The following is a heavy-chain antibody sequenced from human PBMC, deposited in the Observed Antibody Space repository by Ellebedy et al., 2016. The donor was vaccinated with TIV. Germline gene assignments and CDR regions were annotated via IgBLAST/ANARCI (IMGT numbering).Heavy chain of an antibody. CDR1: GFAFSSYS. CDR3: TKWEMRLKYFTD. CDR2: INEHGRDT. Sequence: GESLKISCAAPGFAFSSYSMSWVRQAPGKGLEWVPGINEHGRDTFHADSVKGRFTISRDNARNTVHLQLNGLRAEDTAVYYCTKWEMRLKYFTDWGRGALVTVSS. V-gene: IGHV3-23*01. D-gene: IGHD1-26*01. J-gene: IGHJ4*02.